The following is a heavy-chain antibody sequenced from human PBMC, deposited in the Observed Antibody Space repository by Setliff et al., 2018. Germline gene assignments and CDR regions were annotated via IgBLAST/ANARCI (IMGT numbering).Heavy chain of an antibody. V-gene: IGHV3-21*04. J-gene: IGHJ3*02. CDR1: GFTFSNYW. CDR3: TRLHFGYDAFDI. D-gene: IGHD2-2*03. Sequence: GGSLRLSCAASGFTFSNYWMHWVRQAPGKGLVWVSSISRDSLHIYYADSLKGRFTISRDNAKSSVYLQMRSLRAEDTAVYYCTRLHFGYDAFDIWGPGTMVTVSS. CDR2: ISRDSLHI.